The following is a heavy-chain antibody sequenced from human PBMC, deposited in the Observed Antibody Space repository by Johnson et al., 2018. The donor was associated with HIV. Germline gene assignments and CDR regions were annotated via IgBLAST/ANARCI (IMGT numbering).Heavy chain of an antibody. J-gene: IGHJ3*02. D-gene: IGHD4-23*01. CDR1: GLNVSGHY. Sequence: MQLVESGGGLAQHGGSLRLSCAASGLNVSGHYMSWVRQSPGKGLEWVSVIYSGGSTYYADSVKGRFTISRDNAKNSLYLEMNSLRAEDTALYYCARVGRWSTVVTPYYAFDIWGQGTMVTVSS. CDR2: IYSGGST. V-gene: IGHV3-66*01. CDR3: ARVGRWSTVVTPYYAFDI.